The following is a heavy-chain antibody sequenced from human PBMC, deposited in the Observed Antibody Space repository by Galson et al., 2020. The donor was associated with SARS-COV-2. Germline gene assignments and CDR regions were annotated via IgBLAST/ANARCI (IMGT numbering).Heavy chain of an antibody. Sequence: GGSLRLSCAAPGITFSSYDMHWVRQVTGKGLEWVSSIGTSGDTYYAGSVKGRFTISREDAKNSFYLQMNSLRAEDTAVYFCARAYSYCTSSSCYADYYYGLDVWGQGTTVTVSS. CDR3: ARAYSYCTSSSCYADYYYGLDV. D-gene: IGHD2-2*01. CDR1: GITFSSYD. V-gene: IGHV3-13*01. CDR2: IGTSGDT. J-gene: IGHJ6*02.